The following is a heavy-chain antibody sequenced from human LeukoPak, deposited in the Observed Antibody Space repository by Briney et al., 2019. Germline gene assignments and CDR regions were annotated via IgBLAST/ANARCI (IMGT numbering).Heavy chain of an antibody. J-gene: IGHJ4*02. CDR3: AKDGYYYDSSGYYPL. CDR2: IKQDGSEK. V-gene: IGHV3-7*01. CDR1: GFTFSSYW. D-gene: IGHD3-22*01. Sequence: GGSLRLSCAASGFTFSSYWMSWVRQAPGKGLEWVANIKQDGSEKYYVDSVKGRFTISRDNAKNSLYLQMNSLRAEDTAVYYCAKDGYYYDSSGYYPLWGQGTLVTVSS.